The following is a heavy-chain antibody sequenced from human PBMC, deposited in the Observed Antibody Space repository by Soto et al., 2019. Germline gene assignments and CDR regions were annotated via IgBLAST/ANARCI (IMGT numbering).Heavy chain of an antibody. J-gene: IGHJ1*01. Sequence: EVQLVESGGGLVQPGGSLRLSCAASEFTFSSYWMHWVRQAPGKGLVWVSRVNSDGSSTTYADSVKGRFTISRDNAKNTLYLQMNSLRAEDTVVYYCAREHCGGDCSQESFQHWGQGTLVTVSS. D-gene: IGHD2-21*02. CDR3: AREHCGGDCSQESFQH. V-gene: IGHV3-74*01. CDR2: VNSDGSST. CDR1: EFTFSSYW.